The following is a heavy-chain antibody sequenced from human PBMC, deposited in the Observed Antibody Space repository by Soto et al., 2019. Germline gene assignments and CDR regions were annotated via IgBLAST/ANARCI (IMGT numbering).Heavy chain of an antibody. J-gene: IGHJ4*02. Sequence: GASVKFSCKASGYTFTSYYMHWVRQAPGQGLEWMGIINPSGGRASYAQKFQGRVTMTRDKSTSTAYMELSSLRSEDTAVYYCARVRGRYSYGYLDYWGQGTLVTVSS. CDR3: ARVRGRYSYGYLDY. D-gene: IGHD5-18*01. CDR1: GYTFTSYY. CDR2: INPSGGRA. V-gene: IGHV1-46*01.